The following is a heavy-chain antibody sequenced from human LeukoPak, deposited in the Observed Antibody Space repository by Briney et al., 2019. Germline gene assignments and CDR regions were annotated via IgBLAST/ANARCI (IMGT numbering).Heavy chain of an antibody. V-gene: IGHV3-11*04. CDR3: ARAECGYSYGNGKNLCYYMDV. J-gene: IGHJ6*03. CDR1: GFTFSDYY. CDR2: ISSSGSTI. D-gene: IGHD5-18*01. Sequence: GGSLRLSCAASGFTFSDYYMSWIRQAPGKGLEWVSYISSSGSTIYYADSVKGRFTISRDNAKNSLYLQMNSLRAEDTAVYYCARAECGYSYGNGKNLCYYMDVWGKGTTVTVSS.